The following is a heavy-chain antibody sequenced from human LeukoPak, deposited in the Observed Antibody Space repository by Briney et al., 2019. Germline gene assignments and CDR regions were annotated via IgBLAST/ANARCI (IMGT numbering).Heavy chain of an antibody. CDR2: IYYSGST. D-gene: IGHD3-22*01. Sequence: SETLSLTCAVSGGSISSGGYSWSWIRQPPGKGLEWIGYIYYSGSTNYDPSLKSRVTISVDTSKNQFSLKLSSVTAADTAVYYCARVEHDSSGWNYQIDYWGQGTLVTVSS. CDR1: GGSISSGGYS. CDR3: ARVEHDSSGWNYQIDY. V-gene: IGHV4-61*08. J-gene: IGHJ4*02.